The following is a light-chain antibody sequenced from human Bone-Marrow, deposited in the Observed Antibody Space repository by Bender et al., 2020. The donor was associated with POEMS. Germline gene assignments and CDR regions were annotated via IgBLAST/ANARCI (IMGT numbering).Light chain of an antibody. CDR3: YSADGSGDQWV. CDR1: KLGDKY. V-gene: IGLV3-10*01. CDR2: EDS. Sequence: SYDLTQPPSVSVSPGQTASITCSGDKLGDKYVCWYQQKSGQAPVLVIYEDSRRPSGIPVRMSGSSSGTMATLTISGAQVEDEADYYCYSADGSGDQWVFGGGTKLTVL. J-gene: IGLJ3*02.